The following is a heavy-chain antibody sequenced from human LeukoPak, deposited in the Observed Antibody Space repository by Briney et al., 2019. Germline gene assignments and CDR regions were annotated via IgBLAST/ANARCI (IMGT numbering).Heavy chain of an antibody. CDR2: ISYSGIT. V-gene: IGHV4-59*08. CDR3: AGDIAAINIPGSRLDP. J-gene: IGHJ5*02. D-gene: IGHD6-13*01. CDR1: GGSISNDF. Sequence: PSATLSLTGAAAGGSISNDFWSWIRPPPGKGLEGIWYISYSGITNYNPSLKRRVTISGDTAKNQFSLRLSSVTAADTAVYFCAGDIAAINIPGSRLDPWGQGTLVTVSS.